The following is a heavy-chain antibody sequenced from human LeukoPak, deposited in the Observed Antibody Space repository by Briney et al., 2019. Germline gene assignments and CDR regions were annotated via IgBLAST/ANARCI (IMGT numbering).Heavy chain of an antibody. CDR2: INPSNGDT. J-gene: IGHJ4*02. CDR3: ARSPIGASAY. CDR1: GYTFTDSY. Sequence: GASVKVSCNPSGYTFTDSYIHWVRQAPAVGLQWMGWINPSNGDTHYAEVFQGRVTMTRDTSIRTAYMELTGLTTDDTAVYYCARSPIGASAYRGRGTLVTVSS. D-gene: IGHD3-10*01. V-gene: IGHV1-2*02.